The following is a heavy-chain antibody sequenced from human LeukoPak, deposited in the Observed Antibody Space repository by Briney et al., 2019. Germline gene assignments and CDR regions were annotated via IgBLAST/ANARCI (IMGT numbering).Heavy chain of an antibody. CDR3: AKDSAGGVNTAINY. J-gene: IGHJ4*02. CDR1: GSTFTYYA. V-gene: IGHV3-23*01. Sequence: PGGSLRLSCAASGSTFTYYAMSWVRQAPGKGLEWVSVISDSGISTYYADSVKGRFTISRDNSKNTLYLQMNSLRAEDTALYYCAKDSAGGVNTAINYWGQGTLVIVSS. CDR2: ISDSGIST. D-gene: IGHD5-18*01.